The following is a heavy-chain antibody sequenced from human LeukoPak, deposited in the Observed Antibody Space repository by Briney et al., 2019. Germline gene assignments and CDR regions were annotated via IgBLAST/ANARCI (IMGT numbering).Heavy chain of an antibody. D-gene: IGHD4-17*01. CDR2: ISGYKGST. J-gene: IGHJ4*02. CDR1: GYTFSTYG. CDR3: AGDQKDYGDYEWDY. Sequence: GASVKVSCKASGYTFSTYGISWVRQAPGQGLEWMGWISGYKGSTNYAPKFRARVTMTTDTFTGTAYMDLRSLRPDDTAVYYCAGDQKDYGDYEWDYWGQGTLVTVST. V-gene: IGHV1-18*01.